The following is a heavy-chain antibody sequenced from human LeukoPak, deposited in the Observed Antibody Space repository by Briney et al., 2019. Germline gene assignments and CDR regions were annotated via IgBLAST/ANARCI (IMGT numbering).Heavy chain of an antibody. CDR2: IYTSGST. D-gene: IGHD6-19*01. CDR1: GGSISSGSYY. V-gene: IGHV4-61*02. J-gene: IGHJ4*02. Sequence: PSETLSLTCTVSGGSISSGSYYWSWIRQPAGKGLEWIGRIYTSGSTSYNPSLKSRVTISVDTSKNQFSLKLSSVTAADTAVYYCARTEGLAVAGEVRSFDYWGQGTLVTVSS. CDR3: ARTEGLAVAGEVRSFDY.